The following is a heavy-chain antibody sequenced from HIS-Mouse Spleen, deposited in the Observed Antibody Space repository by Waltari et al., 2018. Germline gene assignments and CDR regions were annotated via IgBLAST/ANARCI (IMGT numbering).Heavy chain of an antibody. CDR1: GFTFSSYS. Sequence: EVQLVESWGGLVKPGGSLRLSCAASGFTFSSYSMNWVRQAPGKGLEWVSSISSSSSYIYYADSVKGRFTISRDNAKNSLYLQMNSLRAEDTAVYYCARGIAARPDFDYWGQGTLVTVSS. CDR3: ARGIAARPDFDY. J-gene: IGHJ4*02. CDR2: ISSSSSYI. V-gene: IGHV3-21*01. D-gene: IGHD6-6*01.